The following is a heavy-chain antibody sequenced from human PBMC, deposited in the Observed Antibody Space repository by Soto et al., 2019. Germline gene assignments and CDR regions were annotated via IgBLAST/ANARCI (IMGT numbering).Heavy chain of an antibody. CDR1: GFDFGSFG. CDR3: SADHPHMAMGWPV. CDR2: IVVVSGST. Sequence: SVKVSCKASGFDFGSFGIQFLRQTRGRGLEWIGWIVVVSGSTNYARHFQGRVAISRDMSSSTAYLDLYDLKSDDTAVYFCSADHPHMAMGWPVWGQGTTVTVSS. J-gene: IGHJ6*02. V-gene: IGHV1-58*02. D-gene: IGHD1-26*01.